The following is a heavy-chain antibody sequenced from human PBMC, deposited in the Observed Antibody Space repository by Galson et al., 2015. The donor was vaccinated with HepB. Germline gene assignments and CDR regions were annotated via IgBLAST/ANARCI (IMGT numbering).Heavy chain of an antibody. V-gene: IGHV3-30*18. CDR2: ISYDGSNK. J-gene: IGHJ4*02. Sequence: SLRLSCAASGFTFSSYGMHWVRQAPGKGLEWVAVISYDGSNKYYADSVKGRFTISRDNSKNTLYLQMNSLRAEDTAVYYCAKENEFGELLYARTYFDYWGQGTLVTVSS. CDR3: AKENEFGELLYARTYFDY. D-gene: IGHD3-10*01. CDR1: GFTFSSYG.